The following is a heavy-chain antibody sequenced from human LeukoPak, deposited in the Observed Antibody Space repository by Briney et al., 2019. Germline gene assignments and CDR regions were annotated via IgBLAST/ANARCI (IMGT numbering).Heavy chain of an antibody. V-gene: IGHV4-34*01. CDR1: GGSFSGYY. Sequence: SETLSLACAVYGGSFSGYYWSWIRQPPGKGLEWIGEINHSGSTNYNPSLKSRVTISVDTSKNQFSLKLSSVTAADTAVYYCARGDLGYCSGGSCYGDWFDPWGQGTLVTVSS. D-gene: IGHD2-15*01. CDR2: INHSGST. J-gene: IGHJ5*02. CDR3: ARGDLGYCSGGSCYGDWFDP.